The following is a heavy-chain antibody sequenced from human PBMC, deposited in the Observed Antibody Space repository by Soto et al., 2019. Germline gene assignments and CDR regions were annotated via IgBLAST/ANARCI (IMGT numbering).Heavy chain of an antibody. V-gene: IGHV4-30-2*01. J-gene: IGHJ3*02. D-gene: IGHD3-22*01. Sequence: QMHLQESGSGLVKPSQTLSLTCAVSGGSLSSSAYSWSWIRQPPGKGLEWIGFIYQSGSTYYNPSLKSRVTMSLDRPKYQFSLKLSSVTAADTAMYYCARELLFYDSDGFSWDDAFDIWGQGTMVTVSS. CDR3: ARELLFYDSDGFSWDDAFDI. CDR1: GGSLSSSAYS. CDR2: IYQSGST.